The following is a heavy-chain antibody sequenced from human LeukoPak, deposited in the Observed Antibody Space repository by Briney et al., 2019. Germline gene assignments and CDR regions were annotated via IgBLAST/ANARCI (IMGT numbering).Heavy chain of an antibody. D-gene: IGHD5-12*01. CDR2: FDPEDGET. Sequence: ASVKVSCKVSGYTLTELSMHWVRQAPGKGLEWMGGFDPEDGETIYAQKFQGRVTMTEDTSTDTTYMELSGLRSEDTAVYYCATALVATITGNFDYWGQGTLVTVSS. V-gene: IGHV1-24*01. CDR1: GYTLTELS. J-gene: IGHJ4*02. CDR3: ATALVATITGNFDY.